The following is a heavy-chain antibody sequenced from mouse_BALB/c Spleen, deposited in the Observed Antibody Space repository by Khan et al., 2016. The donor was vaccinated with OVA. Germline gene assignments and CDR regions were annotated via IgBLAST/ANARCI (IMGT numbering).Heavy chain of an antibody. CDR1: GFSLTSYD. CDR3: ARGGYYGNYDAMDY. Sequence: QVQLKESGPDLVAPSQSLSITCTVSGFSLTSYDVHWVRQPPGKGLEWLVVIWSDGSTTYNSALKSRLSISKDNSKSQVFLKMNSLQTDDTAMYYCARGGYYGNYDAMDYWGQGTSVTVSS. CDR2: IWSDGST. D-gene: IGHD2-1*01. V-gene: IGHV2-6-2*01. J-gene: IGHJ4*01.